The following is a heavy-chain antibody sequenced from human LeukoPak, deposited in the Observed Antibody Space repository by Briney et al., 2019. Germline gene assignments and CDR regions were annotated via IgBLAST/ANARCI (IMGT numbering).Heavy chain of an antibody. CDR2: IKEDGGEK. D-gene: IGHD3-10*01. J-gene: IGHJ4*02. V-gene: IGHV3-7*04. CDR3: ARYYGSGNFDY. CDR1: GFTFSSYL. Sequence: PGGSLRLSCAASGFTFSSYLMTWVRQAPGKGLEWVANIKEDGGEKYYVDSVKGRFTISRDNAKNSLYLQMNSLRAEDTAVYHCARYYGSGNFDYWGQGTLVTVSS.